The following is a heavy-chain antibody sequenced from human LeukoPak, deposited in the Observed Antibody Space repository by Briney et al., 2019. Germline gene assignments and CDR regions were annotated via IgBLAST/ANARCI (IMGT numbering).Heavy chain of an antibody. CDR2: INQDGSET. D-gene: IGHD6-13*01. CDR3: ARDGFVGAADY. V-gene: IGHV3-7*01. Sequence: GGSLRLSCAASEFTFSGYWMNWVRQAPGKGPEWVANINQDGSETHYVDSVKGRFTISRDNAKNSLFLQMNSLRVEDTAVFYCARDGFVGAADYWGQGTLVTVSS. J-gene: IGHJ4*02. CDR1: EFTFSGYW.